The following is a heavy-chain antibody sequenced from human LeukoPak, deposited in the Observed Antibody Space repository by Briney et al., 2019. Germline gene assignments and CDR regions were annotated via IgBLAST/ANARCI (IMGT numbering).Heavy chain of an antibody. V-gene: IGHV4-39*01. CDR1: GGSISSSSYY. D-gene: IGHD3-10*01. CDR3: ARSMVWFDP. Sequence: SETLSLTCTVSGGSISSSSYYWGWIRQPPGKGLEWIGSIYYSGSTYYNPSLKSRVTISVDTSKNQFSLKLSSVTAADTAVYYCARSMVWFDPWGQGTLVTVFS. CDR2: IYYSGST. J-gene: IGHJ5*02.